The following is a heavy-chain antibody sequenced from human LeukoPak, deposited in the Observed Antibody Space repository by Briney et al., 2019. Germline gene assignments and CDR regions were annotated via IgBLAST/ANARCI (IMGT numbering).Heavy chain of an antibody. CDR1: GGTSNSHA. D-gene: IGHD3-22*01. CDR2: IISNLGTT. CDR3: ATTNDGGGYQWGDFFVY. J-gene: IGHJ4*02. Sequence: SVKVSCKASGGTSNSHAISWVRHAPGQGLEWMGRIISNLGTTNRAQKFQDRVTLTADKSTNTAYMELTSLTSDDTAIYYCATTNDGGGYQWGDFFVYWGQGTLVTVSS. V-gene: IGHV1-69*04.